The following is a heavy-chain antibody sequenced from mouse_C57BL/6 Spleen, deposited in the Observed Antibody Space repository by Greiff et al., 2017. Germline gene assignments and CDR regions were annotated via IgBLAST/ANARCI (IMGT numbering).Heavy chain of an antibody. D-gene: IGHD1-1*01. CDR1: GYTFTGYW. V-gene: IGHV1-9*01. Sequence: QVQLQQSGAELMKPGASVKLSCKATGYTFTGYWIEWVKQRPGHGLAWIGEILPGSGSTNYNEKFKGKATFTADTSSNTAYMQLSSLTTEDSAIYYCARGAYYYYGSSYGYFDVWGTGTTVTVSS. CDR2: ILPGSGST. CDR3: ARGAYYYYGSSYGYFDV. J-gene: IGHJ1*03.